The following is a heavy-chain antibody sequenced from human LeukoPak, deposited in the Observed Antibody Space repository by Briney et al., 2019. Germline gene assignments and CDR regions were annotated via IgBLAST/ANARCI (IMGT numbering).Heavy chain of an antibody. Sequence: GGSLRLSCAASGFTFSTYNMNWVRQAPGKGLDWVSYISTASGTIYYADSVKGRFTTSRDNARNSLFLQMNSLRDEDTAIYYCARDPELDYWGQGTLVTVSS. D-gene: IGHD1-14*01. CDR2: ISTASGTI. CDR1: GFTFSTYN. J-gene: IGHJ4*02. V-gene: IGHV3-48*02. CDR3: ARDPELDY.